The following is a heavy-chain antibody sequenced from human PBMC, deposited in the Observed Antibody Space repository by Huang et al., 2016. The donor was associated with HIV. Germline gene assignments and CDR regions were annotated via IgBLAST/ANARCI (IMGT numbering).Heavy chain of an antibody. D-gene: IGHD3-9*01. Sequence: QVQLVQSRAEVKKPGASVKVSCKVSEYTLTELSIHWVRQPPGKGLEWMGGFDHEIGETIYAKKFQGRVTMTEDTSTETAFMELSGLRPEDTAVYYCATGFDVFFDFWGQGTLVTVSS. CDR1: EYTLTELS. CDR3: ATGFDVFFDF. V-gene: IGHV1-24*01. J-gene: IGHJ4*02. CDR2: FDHEIGET.